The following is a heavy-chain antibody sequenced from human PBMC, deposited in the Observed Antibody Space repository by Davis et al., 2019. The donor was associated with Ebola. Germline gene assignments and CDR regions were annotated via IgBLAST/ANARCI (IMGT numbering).Heavy chain of an antibody. CDR1: GFTFSSYA. J-gene: IGHJ4*02. V-gene: IGHV3-23*01. CDR2: ISGSGGST. CDR3: AKEIGARVVPAAIIDY. Sequence: GESLKISCAASGFTFSSYAMSWVRQAPGKGLEWVSAISGSGGSTYYADSVKGRLTISRDNSKNTLYLQMNSLRAEDTAVYYCAKEIGARVVPAAIIDYWGQGTLVTVSS. D-gene: IGHD2-2*01.